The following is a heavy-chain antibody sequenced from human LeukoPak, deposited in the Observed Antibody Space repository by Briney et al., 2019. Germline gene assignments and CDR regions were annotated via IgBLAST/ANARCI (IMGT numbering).Heavy chain of an antibody. D-gene: IGHD4-23*01. Sequence: GGSLRLSCVASGFPFSTSAMNWVRQAPGKGLKWVSGFSAHGNTYYADSVKGRFTISRDISKNTLYLQLNSLGAEDTAVYYCAKNAGYSPFDYWGQGTLVTVSS. CDR3: AKNAGYSPFDY. CDR1: GFPFSTSA. J-gene: IGHJ4*02. CDR2: FSAHGNT. V-gene: IGHV3-23*01.